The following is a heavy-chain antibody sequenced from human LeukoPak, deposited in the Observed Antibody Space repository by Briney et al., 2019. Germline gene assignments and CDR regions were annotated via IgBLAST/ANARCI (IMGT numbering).Heavy chain of an antibody. CDR1: GGSISSGDFY. D-gene: IGHD5-24*01. Sequence: PSQTLSLACTISGGSISSGDFYWSWIRQPPGRGLEYIGYIYYTGSTFYNPSLKSRVTISLDTSKNQFSLKLSSVTAADTAVYYCARGGDGYSHYWGQGTLVTVSS. V-gene: IGHV4-30-4*01. J-gene: IGHJ4*02. CDR3: ARGGDGYSHY. CDR2: IYYTGST.